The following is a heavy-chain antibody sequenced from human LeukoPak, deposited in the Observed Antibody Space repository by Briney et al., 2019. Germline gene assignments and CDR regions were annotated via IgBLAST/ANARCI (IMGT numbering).Heavy chain of an antibody. CDR2: ISVYNGDT. D-gene: IGHD1-26*01. CDR3: ARGMYSGSYFRYEF. Sequence: ASVKVSCKTSGYTFTDNVITWVRQAPGQGLEWMGWISVYNGDTNYAQTLQARVRMTADTSTSTAYMELRSLRSDDTATYYCARGMYSGSYFRYEFWGQGTVVTVSS. CDR1: GYTFTDNV. J-gene: IGHJ4*02. V-gene: IGHV1-18*01.